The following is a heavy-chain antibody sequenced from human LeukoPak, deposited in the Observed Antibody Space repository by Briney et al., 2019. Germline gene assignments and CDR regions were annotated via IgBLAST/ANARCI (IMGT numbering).Heavy chain of an antibody. Sequence: PGGTPRLSCVASGFTFSTYGMSWVRQAPGKGLEWVSAISGSGGSTYYADSVKGRFTISRDNSKNSLYLQMNSLRAEDTAVYYCAELGITMIGGVWGKGTTVTISS. CDR1: GFTFSTYG. V-gene: IGHV3-23*01. D-gene: IGHD3-10*02. CDR3: AELGITMIGGV. CDR2: ISGSGGST. J-gene: IGHJ6*04.